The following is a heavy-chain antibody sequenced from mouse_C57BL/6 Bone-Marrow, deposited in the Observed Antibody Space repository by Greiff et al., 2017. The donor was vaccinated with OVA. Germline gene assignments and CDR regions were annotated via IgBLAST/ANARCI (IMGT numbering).Heavy chain of an antibody. CDR1: GFTFTDYY. CDR2: IRNKANGYTT. Sequence: EVKVEESGGGLVQPGGSLSLSCAASGFTFTDYYMSWVRQPPGKALEWLGFIRNKANGYTTEYSASVKGRFTISRDNSQSILYLQMNALRAEDSATYYCARYLITTVVAPFDYWGQGTTLTVSS. V-gene: IGHV7-3*01. J-gene: IGHJ2*01. D-gene: IGHD1-1*01. CDR3: ARYLITTVVAPFDY.